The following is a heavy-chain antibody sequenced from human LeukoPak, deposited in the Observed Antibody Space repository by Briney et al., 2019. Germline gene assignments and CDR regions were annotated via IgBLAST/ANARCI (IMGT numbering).Heavy chain of an antibody. CDR2: ISSSSSTI. CDR3: AKVGVGSGYSHDAFDI. Sequence: GGSLRLSCAASGFTFSSYSMNWVRQAPGKGLEWVSYISSSSSTIYYADSVKGRFTISRDNSKNTLYLQMNSLRAEDTAVYYCAKVGVGSGYSHDAFDIWGQGTMVTVSS. CDR1: GFTFSSYS. D-gene: IGHD3-22*01. J-gene: IGHJ3*02. V-gene: IGHV3-48*01.